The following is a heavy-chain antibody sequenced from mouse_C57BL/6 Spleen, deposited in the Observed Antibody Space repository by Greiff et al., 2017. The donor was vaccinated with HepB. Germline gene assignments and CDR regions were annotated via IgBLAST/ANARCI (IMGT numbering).Heavy chain of an antibody. V-gene: IGHV1-26*01. D-gene: IGHD2-3*01. CDR3: ARFIYDGYYGSMDY. CDR2: INPNNGGT. J-gene: IGHJ4*01. Sequence: EVQLQQSGPELVKPGASVKISCKASGYTFTDYYMNWVKQSHGKSLEWIGDINPNNGGTSYNQKFKGKATLTVDKSSSTAYMELRSLTSEDSAVYYCARFIYDGYYGSMDYWGQGTSVTVSS. CDR1: GYTFTDYY.